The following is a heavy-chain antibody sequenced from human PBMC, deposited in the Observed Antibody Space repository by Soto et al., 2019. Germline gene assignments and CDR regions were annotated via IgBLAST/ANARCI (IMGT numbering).Heavy chain of an antibody. CDR3: AKLIGGVKASGGTGNWIDP. D-gene: IGHD2-15*01. Sequence: QVQLVESGGGVVQPGGSLRLSCAASGFMFSGYGMHWIRQAPGKGLEWVAVVSHDGVDNYYGDSVMGRCTVSRDDSKNTLFLQIDSVTADDSGVYYCAKLIGGVKASGGTGNWIDPWGQGTLVTVSS. V-gene: IGHV3-30*18. CDR1: GFMFSGYG. CDR2: VSHDGVDN. J-gene: IGHJ5*02.